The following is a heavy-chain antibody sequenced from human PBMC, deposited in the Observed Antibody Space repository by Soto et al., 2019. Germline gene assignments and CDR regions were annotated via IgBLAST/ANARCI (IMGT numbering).Heavy chain of an antibody. CDR1: GGSISSGGYS. J-gene: IGHJ5*02. CDR2: IYHSGST. CDR3: ARVPSP. V-gene: IGHV4-30-2*01. Sequence: PSETLSLTCALSGGSISSGGYSWSWIRQPPGKGLEWIGYIYHSGSTYYNPSLKSRVTISVDRSKNQFSLKLSSVTAVDTAVYYCARVPSPWGQGTLVNVSS.